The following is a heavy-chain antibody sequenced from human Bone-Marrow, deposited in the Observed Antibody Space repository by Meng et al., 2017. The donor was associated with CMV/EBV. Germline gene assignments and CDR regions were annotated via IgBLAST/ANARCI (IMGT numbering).Heavy chain of an antibody. Sequence: SETTSLTCPVSGGSISSSSYYWGWIRQPPGKGLEWIGSIYYSGSTYYNPSLKSRVTIAVDSSKNQCPLKLSSVSAADTAVYYCARAPMVRGAPFDYWGQGTLVTVSS. CDR1: GGSISSSSYY. V-gene: IGHV4-39*01. CDR3: ARAPMVRGAPFDY. CDR2: IYYSGST. J-gene: IGHJ4*02. D-gene: IGHD3-10*01.